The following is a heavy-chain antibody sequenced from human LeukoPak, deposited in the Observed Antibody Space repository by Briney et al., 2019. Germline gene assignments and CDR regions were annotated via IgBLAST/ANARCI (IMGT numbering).Heavy chain of an antibody. V-gene: IGHV4-39*07. D-gene: IGHD6-13*01. CDR3: ARRLPWLLGIAAAGTIRDVRNWFDP. CDR1: GVSITSRSYY. Sequence: PSETLSLTCPVSGVSITSRSYYWGWIRQPPGKGLEWIGNIYYSGSTHYNPSLRSRVTISVDTFKNQFSLKLSSVTAADTAVYYCARRLPWLLGIAAAGTIRDVRNWFDPWGQGTLVTVSS. J-gene: IGHJ5*02. CDR2: IYYSGST.